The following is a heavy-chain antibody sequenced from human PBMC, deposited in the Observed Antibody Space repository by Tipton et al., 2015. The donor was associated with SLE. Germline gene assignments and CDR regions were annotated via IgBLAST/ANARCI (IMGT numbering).Heavy chain of an antibody. Sequence: LRLSCTVSGGSISSKNYYWGWIRQPPGKGLEWIGSIHYSGSTYDNPSFKSRVTISVDTSKNQFSLKLSSVTAADTAVYYCVRERKYVVRFRELVAPDLWGQGTAITVSS. D-gene: IGHD1-26*01. CDR2: IHYSGST. J-gene: IGHJ3*01. V-gene: IGHV4-39*07. CDR3: VRERKYVVRFRELVAPDL. CDR1: GGSISSKNYY.